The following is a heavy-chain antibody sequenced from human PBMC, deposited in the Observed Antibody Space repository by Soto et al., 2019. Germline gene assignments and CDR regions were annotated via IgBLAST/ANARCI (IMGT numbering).Heavy chain of an antibody. Sequence: PSVKVSCKTSGYTFTSYDIHWVRQATGQGLEWMGWMNPNSVNTGYAQKVQGRVTMTRNTSISTAYMELSSLRSEDTAVYYCARGVGFCSGGSCNNWFDTWGQGTQVTVSS. CDR2: MNPNSVNT. D-gene: IGHD2-15*01. CDR3: ARGVGFCSGGSCNNWFDT. CDR1: GYTFTSYD. J-gene: IGHJ5*02. V-gene: IGHV1-8*01.